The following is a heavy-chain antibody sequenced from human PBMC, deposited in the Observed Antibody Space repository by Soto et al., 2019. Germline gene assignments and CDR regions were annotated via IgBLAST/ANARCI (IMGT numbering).Heavy chain of an antibody. V-gene: IGHV3-23*01. D-gene: IGHD6-19*01. Sequence: PGGSLRLSCAASGFTFSSYAMSWVRQAPGKGLEWVSAISGSGGSTYYADSVKGRFTISRDNSKNTLYLQMNSLRAEDTAVYYCAKPPGIAVAGRADVWGQGTTVTVSS. J-gene: IGHJ6*02. CDR1: GFTFSSYA. CDR2: ISGSGGST. CDR3: AKPPGIAVAGRADV.